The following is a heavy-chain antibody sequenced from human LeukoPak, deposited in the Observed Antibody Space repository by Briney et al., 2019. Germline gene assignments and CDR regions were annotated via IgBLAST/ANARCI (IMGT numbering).Heavy chain of an antibody. D-gene: IGHD2-15*01. CDR3: ARRVVSAKFRNLLYYYMDV. J-gene: IGHJ6*03. CDR1: GGSISSSS. CDR2: ISNNGKA. Sequence: SETLSLTCTVSGGSISSSSWSWMRQSPGKGLQSIEYISNNGKAKYKSSFEGRVTMSVDTSKSQFSLNLSSVTAADTAVYYCARRVVSAKFRNLLYYYMDVWGKGTTVIVS. V-gene: IGHV4-4*09.